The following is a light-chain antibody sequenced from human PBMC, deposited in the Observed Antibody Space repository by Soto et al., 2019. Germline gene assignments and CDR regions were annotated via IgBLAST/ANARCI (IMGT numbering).Light chain of an antibody. CDR1: SSDVGGYNY. CDR3: SSYTSSSILYV. J-gene: IGLJ1*01. Sequence: QSVLTQPASVSGSAGQWITISCTGTSSDVGGYNYVSWYQQHPGKAPKLMIYDVSNRPSGVSNRFSGSKSGNTASLTISGLQAEDEADYYCSSYTSSSILYVFGTGTKVTVL. CDR2: DVS. V-gene: IGLV2-14*01.